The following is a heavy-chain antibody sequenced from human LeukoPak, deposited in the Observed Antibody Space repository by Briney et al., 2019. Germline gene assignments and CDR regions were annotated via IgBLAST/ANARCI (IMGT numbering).Heavy chain of an antibody. V-gene: IGHV1-2*02. D-gene: IGHD3-9*01. Sequence: GASVKVSCKASGYTFTGYYMHWVRQAPGQGLEWMGWINPNSGGTNYGQKFQGRVTMTRDTSISTAYMELSRLRSDDTAVYYCARDLYDILTGYYSLLFDYWGQGTLVTVSS. CDR1: GYTFTGYY. CDR3: ARDLYDILTGYYSLLFDY. CDR2: INPNSGGT. J-gene: IGHJ4*02.